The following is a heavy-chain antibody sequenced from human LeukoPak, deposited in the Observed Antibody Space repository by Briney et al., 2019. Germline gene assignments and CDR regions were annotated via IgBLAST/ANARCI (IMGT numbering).Heavy chain of an antibody. CDR1: GFTVNSYG. Sequence: PGGSLRLSCAASGFTVNSYGMTWVRQAPGKGLEWVSAISGSGGSTYYADSVKGRFTISRDNSKNTLYLQMNSLRAEDTAVYYCAKDFDYVWGSYRYDYFDYWGQGTLVTVSS. D-gene: IGHD3-16*02. V-gene: IGHV3-23*01. J-gene: IGHJ4*02. CDR3: AKDFDYVWGSYRYDYFDY. CDR2: ISGSGGST.